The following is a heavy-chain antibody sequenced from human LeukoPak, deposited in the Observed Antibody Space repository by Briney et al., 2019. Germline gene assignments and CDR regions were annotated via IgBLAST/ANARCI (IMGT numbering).Heavy chain of an antibody. CDR2: ISGSGLST. Sequence: PGGSLRLSCAASGFTFSDYYMSWIRQAPGKGLEWVSSISGSGLSTYYADSVKGRFTISRDNSKSTLYVQMNSLRAEDTAVYYCAKTMEYNSSPIDYWGQGTLVTVSS. CDR3: AKTMEYNSSPIDY. D-gene: IGHD6-6*01. CDR1: GFTFSDYY. V-gene: IGHV3-23*01. J-gene: IGHJ4*02.